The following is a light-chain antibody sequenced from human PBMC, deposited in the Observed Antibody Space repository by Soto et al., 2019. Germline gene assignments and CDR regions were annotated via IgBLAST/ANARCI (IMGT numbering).Light chain of an antibody. CDR1: SSDVGRYNR. Sequence: QSALTQPPSVSGSPGQSVTISCTGTSSDVGRYNRVSWYQQSPGTAPKLMIYEVFHRPSGIPDRFSGSKSGNTASLTISGLRAEDEADYFCSFYTTTTSYFFGTGTKLTVL. CDR2: EVF. V-gene: IGLV2-18*01. CDR3: SFYTTTTSYF. J-gene: IGLJ1*01.